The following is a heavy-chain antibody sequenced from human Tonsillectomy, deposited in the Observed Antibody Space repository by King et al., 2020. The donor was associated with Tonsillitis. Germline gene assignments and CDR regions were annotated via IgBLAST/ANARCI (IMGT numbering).Heavy chain of an antibody. CDR3: ARERTYYYDSSGYCYI. CDR2: IYYSGST. CDR1: GGSISSGDYY. Sequence: QLQESGPGLVKPSQTLSLTCTVSGGSISSGDYYWTWIRQPPGKGLEWIGYIYYSGSTYYKPSLKSRVTISVDTSKNQFSLKLSSVTAADTAVYYCARERTYYYDSSGYCYIWGQGTMVTVSS. D-gene: IGHD3-22*01. J-gene: IGHJ3*02. V-gene: IGHV4-30-4*01.